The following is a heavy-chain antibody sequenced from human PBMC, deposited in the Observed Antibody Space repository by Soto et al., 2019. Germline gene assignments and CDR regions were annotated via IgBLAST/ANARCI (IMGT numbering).Heavy chain of an antibody. D-gene: IGHD6-13*01. V-gene: IGHV3-48*01. Sequence: GGSLRLSCAASGFTFSSYSMNWVRQAPGKGLEWVSYISSSSSTIYYADSVKGRFTISRDNAKNSLYLQMNSLRAEDTAVYYCARGRPGIALQNFQHWGQGTLVTVSS. CDR1: GFTFSSYS. J-gene: IGHJ1*01. CDR2: ISSSSSTI. CDR3: ARGRPGIALQNFQH.